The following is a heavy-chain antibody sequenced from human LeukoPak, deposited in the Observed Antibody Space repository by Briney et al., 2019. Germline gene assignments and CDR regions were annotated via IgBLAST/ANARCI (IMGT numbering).Heavy chain of an antibody. J-gene: IGHJ5*02. CDR3: ARETPEWLA. D-gene: IGHD6-19*01. V-gene: IGHV1-2*02. CDR1: GYTFTGYY. Sequence: ASVKVSCKASGYTFTGYYLHWVRQAPGQGLEWMGCVNPNSGDTNYAQNFQGRVTLTRDTSISTAYMELSRLRPDDTAVYYCARETPEWLAWGQGTLVTVSS. CDR2: VNPNSGDT.